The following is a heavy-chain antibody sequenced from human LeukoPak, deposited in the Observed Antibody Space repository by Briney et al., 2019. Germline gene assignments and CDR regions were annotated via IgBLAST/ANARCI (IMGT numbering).Heavy chain of an antibody. J-gene: IGHJ4*02. V-gene: IGHV3-23*01. D-gene: IGHD5-18*01. CDR1: GFAISSTG. CDR2: IRGNSDDT. CDR3: ARVDTAMVHY. Sequence: GGSLRLSCAASGFAISSTGVSWVRQAPGKGLEWVSAIRGNSDDTYYADSVKGRFTLSRDISKNTLYLHMNSLTAEDTAVYYCARVDTAMVHYWGQGTLVTVSS.